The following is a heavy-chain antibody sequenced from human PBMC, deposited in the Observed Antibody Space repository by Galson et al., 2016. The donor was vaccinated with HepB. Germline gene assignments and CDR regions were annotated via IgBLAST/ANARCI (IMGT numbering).Heavy chain of an antibody. CDR3: ARGRSLDWVQLDH. Sequence: SLRLSCAASGFTFSRYWMHWVRQAPGKGLVWVSRIESDGKRTSYADSVKGRFTISRDNAKNTLDLQMNSLRVEDTAVYYCARGRSLDWVQLDHWGQGILVTVSS. V-gene: IGHV3-74*01. CDR2: IESDGKRT. J-gene: IGHJ5*02. CDR1: GFTFSRYW. D-gene: IGHD3-9*01.